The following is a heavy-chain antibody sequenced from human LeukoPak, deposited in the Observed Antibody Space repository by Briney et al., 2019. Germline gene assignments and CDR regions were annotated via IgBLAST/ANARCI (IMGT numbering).Heavy chain of an antibody. Sequence: GGSLGLSCAASGFTFSSYSMNWVRQAPGKGLEWVSSISSSSSYIYYADSVKGRFTISRDNAKNSLYLQMNSLRAEDTAVYYCARADVVVVATNRDYWGQGTLVTVSS. CDR3: ARADVVVVATNRDY. J-gene: IGHJ4*02. V-gene: IGHV3-21*01. CDR1: GFTFSSYS. D-gene: IGHD2-15*01. CDR2: ISSSSSYI.